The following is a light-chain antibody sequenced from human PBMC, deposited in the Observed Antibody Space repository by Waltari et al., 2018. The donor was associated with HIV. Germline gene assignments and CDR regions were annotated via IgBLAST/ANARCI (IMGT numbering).Light chain of an antibody. CDR1: ISTIGNNY. J-gene: IGLJ2*01. Sequence: QSVLTQPPSVSAAPGQKVTISCSGTISTIGNNYVSWYQHFSGTAPKHLTDEHKKRPAVIPDLFSASESVTSAALGITGLQTCDEADYYCVTWDSTLSFVVFGGGTKVTVL. V-gene: IGLV1-51*02. CDR2: EHK. CDR3: VTWDSTLSFVV.